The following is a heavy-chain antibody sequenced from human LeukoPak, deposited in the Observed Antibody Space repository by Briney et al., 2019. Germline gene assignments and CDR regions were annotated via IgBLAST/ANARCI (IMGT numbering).Heavy chain of an antibody. CDR3: ARNVRGGSTYLDY. CDR1: GGPISNDF. J-gene: IGHJ4*02. D-gene: IGHD3-16*01. CDR2: IYSSGTT. Sequence: SETLFLTCTVSGGPISNDFWTWIRQPAGKGLEWIGRIYSSGTTNYNPSLTSRVTMSVDTSKNRFSLKLSSVTAADTAVYYCARNVRGGSTYLDYWGQGTLVTVSS. V-gene: IGHV4-4*07.